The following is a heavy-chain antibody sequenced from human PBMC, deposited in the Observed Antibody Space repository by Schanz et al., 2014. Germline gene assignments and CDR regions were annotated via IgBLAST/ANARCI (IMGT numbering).Heavy chain of an antibody. CDR2: ISGSGGST. CDR1: GFTFSSYA. Sequence: EVQLLESGGGLVQPGGSLRLSCAASGFTFSSYAMSWVRQAPGKGLEWVSAISGSGGSTYYADSVKGRFTISRDNSKNTLYLQMNSLRAEDTAVYYCARKVVATIGGYYDTWGQGTLVTVSS. D-gene: IGHD5-12*01. CDR3: ARKVVATIGGYYDT. J-gene: IGHJ4*02. V-gene: IGHV3-23*01.